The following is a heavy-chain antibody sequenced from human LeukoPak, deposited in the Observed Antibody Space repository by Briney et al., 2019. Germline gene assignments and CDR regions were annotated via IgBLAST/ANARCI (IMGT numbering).Heavy chain of an antibody. D-gene: IGHD2-8*01. V-gene: IGHV1-2*06. CDR3: ARVGYCTNGVCYIIFDY. CDR2: INPNSGGT. Sequence: GASVKVSCKASGYTFTGYYMHWVRQAPGQGREWMGRINPNSGGTNYAKKFQGRVTMTRDTSISTAYMELSRLRSDDTAVYYCARVGYCTNGVCYIIFDYWGQGTLVTVSS. J-gene: IGHJ4*02. CDR1: GYTFTGYY.